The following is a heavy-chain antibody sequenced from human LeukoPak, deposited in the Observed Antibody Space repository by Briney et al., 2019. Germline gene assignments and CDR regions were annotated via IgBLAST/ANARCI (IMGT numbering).Heavy chain of an antibody. D-gene: IGHD3-22*01. J-gene: IGHJ4*02. V-gene: IGHV4-61*02. Sequence: SETLSLTCTVSGDSISSGSYYWRWIRQPAGKGLEWIGRIYTSGSTNYNPSLKSRVTISVDTSKNQFSLKLSSVTAADTAVYYCARGVWLFRLWGQGTLVAVSS. CDR1: GDSISSGSYY. CDR3: ARGVWLFRL. CDR2: IYTSGST.